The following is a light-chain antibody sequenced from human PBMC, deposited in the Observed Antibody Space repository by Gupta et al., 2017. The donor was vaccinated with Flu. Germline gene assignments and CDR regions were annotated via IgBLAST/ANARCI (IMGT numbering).Light chain of an antibody. CDR3: QVSDNSIVV. CDR2: RDD. J-gene: IGLJ3*02. V-gene: IGLV3-9*01. Sequence: SYDLTPPLSVSVALGQTSRITCGGNNLGNRNVHWYQQKPGQAPVGVSYRDDNRPSGSPERFSGSNSGTTVTMTIRSAQAGEEADYYCQVSDNSIVVFGGGTKLTVL. CDR1: NLGNRN.